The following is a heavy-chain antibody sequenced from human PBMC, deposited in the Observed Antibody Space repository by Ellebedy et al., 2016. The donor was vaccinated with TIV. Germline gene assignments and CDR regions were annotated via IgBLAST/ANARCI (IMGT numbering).Heavy chain of an antibody. CDR2: IDWDDDN. Sequence: SGPTLVKPTQTLTLTCTFSGFSLSTSGMRVSWIRQPPGKALEWLARIDWDDDNFYSTSLKTRLTISKDTSKNQVVLTMTNMDPVDTATYYCARFVYFDSSSYAYFDYWGQGTLVTVSS. J-gene: IGHJ4*02. CDR1: GFSLSTSGMR. D-gene: IGHD3-22*01. CDR3: ARFVYFDSSSYAYFDY. V-gene: IGHV2-70*04.